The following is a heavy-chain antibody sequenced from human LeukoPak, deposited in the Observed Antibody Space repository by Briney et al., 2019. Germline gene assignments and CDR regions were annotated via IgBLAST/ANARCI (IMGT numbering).Heavy chain of an antibody. J-gene: IGHJ6*02. D-gene: IGHD2-2*02. CDR1: GGTFSSYA. V-gene: IGHV1-69*13. CDR2: IIPIFGTA. CDR3: ARPEHGCSSTSCYRDYYYYYGMDV. Sequence: SVKVSCKASGGTFSSYAISWVRQAPGQGLEWMGGIIPIFGTANYAQKFQGRVTITADESTSTAYMELSSLRSEDTAAYYCARPEHGCSSTSCYRDYYYYYGMDVWGQGTTVTVSS.